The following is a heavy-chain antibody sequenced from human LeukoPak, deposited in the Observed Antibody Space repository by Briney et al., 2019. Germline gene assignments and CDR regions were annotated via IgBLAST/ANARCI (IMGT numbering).Heavy chain of an antibody. V-gene: IGHV4-59*01. Sequence: SETLSLTCTVSGGSINGYFWSWIRQPPGKGLEWLGHVYFSGSTKYSPSLESRVAILIDTSKKQSSLKLSSVTAADTAVYYCARGQTAAGEIWYFDYWGQGSLLTVAS. CDR2: VYFSGST. D-gene: IGHD6-13*01. J-gene: IGHJ4*02. CDR1: GGSINGYF. CDR3: ARGQTAAGEIWYFDY.